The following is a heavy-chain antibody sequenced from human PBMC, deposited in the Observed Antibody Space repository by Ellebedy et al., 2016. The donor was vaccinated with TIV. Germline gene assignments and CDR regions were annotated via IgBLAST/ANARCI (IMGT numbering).Heavy chain of an antibody. V-gene: IGHV3-7*01. CDR2: IKEDGSEK. CDR3: AYEEGSSGY. D-gene: IGHD3-22*01. Sequence: GESLKISXAASGFTFSSYWMSWVRQAPGKGLEWVANIKEDGSEKYYVDSVKGRFTISRDNVKNSLYLQMNSLRAEDTAVYYCAYEEGSSGYWGQGTLVTVSS. J-gene: IGHJ4*02. CDR1: GFTFSSYW.